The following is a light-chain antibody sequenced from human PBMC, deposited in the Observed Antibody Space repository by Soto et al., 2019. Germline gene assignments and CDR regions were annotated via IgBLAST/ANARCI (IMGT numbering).Light chain of an antibody. Sequence: QSVLTQPPSVSGAPGQRVTISCTGSSSNIGAGYDVHWYQQLPGTAPKLLIYGNSNRPSGVPDRFSGSKSGPSASLAITGLQAEDEADYSCQSYDSSLSGSIFGGGTQLTVL. V-gene: IGLV1-40*01. CDR2: GNS. CDR3: QSYDSSLSGSI. J-gene: IGLJ7*01. CDR1: SSNIGAGYD.